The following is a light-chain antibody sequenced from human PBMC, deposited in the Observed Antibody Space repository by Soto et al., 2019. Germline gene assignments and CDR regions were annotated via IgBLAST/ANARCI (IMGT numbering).Light chain of an antibody. J-gene: IGKJ1*01. CDR3: QQYPSYSPT. CDR2: DAS. V-gene: IGKV1-5*01. CDR1: QSISSW. Sequence: DIQMTQSPSTLSASIGDRVTITCRASQSISSWLAWYQQKPGKAPKLLIYDASSLESGVPSSFIGSGSGTEFTLTISSLQPDDFATYYCQQYPSYSPTFGQGTKVEIK.